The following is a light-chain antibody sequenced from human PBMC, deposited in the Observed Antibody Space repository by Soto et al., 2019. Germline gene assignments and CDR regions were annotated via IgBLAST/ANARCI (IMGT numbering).Light chain of an antibody. CDR2: DAS. CDR3: QQYNTYSKT. Sequence: DIQMTQSPSTLSASVGDRVTISCRASQTIRSWLAWYQKKPGKAPKLLIYDASSLESGVPSRFSGSGSGTEFTLTISSLQPDDFATYYCQQYNTYSKTFGQGTKVDIK. V-gene: IGKV1-5*01. CDR1: QTIRSW. J-gene: IGKJ1*01.